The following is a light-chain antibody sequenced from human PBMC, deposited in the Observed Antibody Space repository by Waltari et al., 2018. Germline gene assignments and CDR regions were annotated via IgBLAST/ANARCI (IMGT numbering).Light chain of an antibody. CDR1: SRDIGRYDL. Sequence: QSALTQPPSASGSPGQSVAIPCPGTSRDIGRYDLVSRYQQHPGKAPKLIISEVNKRPSGVPDRFSGAKSGNTASLTVSGLQAEDEADYYCSSHGGSDKFYVFGTGTKVTVL. CDR3: SSHGGSDKFYV. CDR2: EVN. V-gene: IGLV2-8*01. J-gene: IGLJ1*01.